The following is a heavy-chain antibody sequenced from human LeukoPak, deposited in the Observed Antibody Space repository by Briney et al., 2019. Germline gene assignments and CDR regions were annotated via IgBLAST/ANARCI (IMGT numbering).Heavy chain of an antibody. Sequence: PGGSLRLSCVASGFTFSNYGMHWVRQAPGKGLEWVAFIRYDGSNKYYADSVKGRFTISRDNSKNTLYLQMNSLSTEDTAVYNCANGGSTVLDYWGQGTLVTVSS. CDR1: GFTFSNYG. V-gene: IGHV3-30*02. J-gene: IGHJ4*02. CDR3: ANGGSTVLDY. CDR2: IRYDGSNK. D-gene: IGHD4-11*01.